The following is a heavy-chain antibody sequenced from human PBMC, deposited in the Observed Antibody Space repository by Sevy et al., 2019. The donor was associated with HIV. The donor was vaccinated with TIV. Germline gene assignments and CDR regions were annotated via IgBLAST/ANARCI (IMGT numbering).Heavy chain of an antibody. CDR3: ARAYSSGWYDY. D-gene: IGHD6-19*01. Sequence: GGSLRLSCAASGFTFSSYDMHWVRQATGKGLEWVSAICTAGDPYYTGSVKGRFTISREIAKNSLYLQMNSLRVGDTAVYYCARAYSSGWYDYWGQGTLVTVSS. J-gene: IGHJ4*02. CDR2: ICTAGDP. CDR1: GFTFSSYD. V-gene: IGHV3-13*05.